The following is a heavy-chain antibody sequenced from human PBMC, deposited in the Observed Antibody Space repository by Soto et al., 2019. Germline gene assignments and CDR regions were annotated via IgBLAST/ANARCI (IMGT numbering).Heavy chain of an antibody. Sequence: GASVKVSCKASGDTFSSYAISWVRQAPGQGLEWMGGIIPIFGTANYAQKFQGRVTISADKSTSTAYMELSSLRSEDTAVYYCARAARPGYCSGGSCYSWFSVPFDPWGQGTLVTVSS. J-gene: IGHJ5*02. CDR1: GDTFSSYA. CDR3: ARAARPGYCSGGSCYSWFSVPFDP. CDR2: IIPIFGTA. V-gene: IGHV1-69*06. D-gene: IGHD2-15*01.